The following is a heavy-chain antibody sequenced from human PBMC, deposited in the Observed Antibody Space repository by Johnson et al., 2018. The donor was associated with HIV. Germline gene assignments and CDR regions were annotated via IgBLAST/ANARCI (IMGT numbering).Heavy chain of an antibody. V-gene: IGHV3-30*04. CDR1: GFTFSSYA. D-gene: IGHD5-12*01. CDR3: ARDHSGYDSVTAAFDI. J-gene: IGHJ3*02. CDR2: IWYDGSNK. Sequence: VQLVESGGGVVQPGRSLRLSCAASGFTFSSYAMHWVRQAPGKGLEWVAVIWYDGSNKYYADSVKGRFTISRDNSKNTLYLEMNSLRAEDTAVYYCARDHSGYDSVTAAFDIWGQGTMVTVSS.